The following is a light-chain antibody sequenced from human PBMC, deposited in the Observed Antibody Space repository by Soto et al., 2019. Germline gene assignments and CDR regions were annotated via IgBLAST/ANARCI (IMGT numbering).Light chain of an antibody. CDR2: DAS. V-gene: IGKV3-20*01. CDR3: HQYAVSPLT. J-gene: IGKJ4*01. Sequence: EIVLTHSPGTLSLSPGESATLSCRASQSVGRNYLAWFQHKPDQAPRLLIYDASNRATGVPDRFSGSGSGTDFTLSVTRLEPEDFAVYYCHQYAVSPLTFGGGTKVDIK. CDR1: QSVGRNY.